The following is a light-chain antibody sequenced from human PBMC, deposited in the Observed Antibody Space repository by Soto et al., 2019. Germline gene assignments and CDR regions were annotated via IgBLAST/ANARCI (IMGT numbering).Light chain of an antibody. CDR2: DAS. V-gene: IGKV1-5*01. J-gene: IGKJ1*01. CDR3: QQCNSSSQT. CDR1: QSISSW. Sequence: DIQMTQSPSSLSASVGDRVPITCRASQSISSWLAWYQQKPGKAPRLLIYDASSLQSGVPSRFSGSGSGTEFTLTISRLQPDDFATDYCQQCNSSSQTVGQGTKVDIK.